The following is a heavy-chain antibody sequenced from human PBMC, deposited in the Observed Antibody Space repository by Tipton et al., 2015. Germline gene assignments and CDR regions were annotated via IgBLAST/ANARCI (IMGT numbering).Heavy chain of an antibody. J-gene: IGHJ4*02. V-gene: IGHV4-59*01. Sequence: LRLSCSVSSDSISKYYWSWIRQPPAKELEWIGYIQYRGSTNYNPSLKSRVTISVDTSKTQFSLKMSSVTASDTAVYYCARARGRHGGLFDSWGQGILVTVSS. CDR3: ARARGRHGGLFDS. CDR2: IQYRGST. D-gene: IGHD4-23*01. CDR1: SDSISKYY.